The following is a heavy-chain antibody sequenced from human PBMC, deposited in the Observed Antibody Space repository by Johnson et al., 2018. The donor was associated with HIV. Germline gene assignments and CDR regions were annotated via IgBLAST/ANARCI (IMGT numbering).Heavy chain of an antibody. CDR2: INQDGSDK. CDR1: GFTFSNHH. D-gene: IGHD2-8*02. V-gene: IGHV3-7*01. CDR3: GRESTGAGTAFDI. Sequence: EVQLVESGGGLVQPGGSQRLSCAVSGFTFSNHHMTWVRQAPGKGLEWVANINQDGSDKYYVDSVKGRFTISRDNAQNSLYLQMNSLRAEDTAVYYCGRESTGAGTAFDIWGQGTMVTVSS. J-gene: IGHJ3*02.